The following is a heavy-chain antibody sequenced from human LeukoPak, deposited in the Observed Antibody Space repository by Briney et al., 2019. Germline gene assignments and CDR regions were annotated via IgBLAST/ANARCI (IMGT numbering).Heavy chain of an antibody. D-gene: IGHD6-25*01. CDR2: ISAYNGNT. Sequence: ASVKVSCKASGYTFSIYGVTWVRQAPGQGLEWVAWISAYNGNTNYAQKFQGRVTMTTDTSTSTAYMELSSLRSEDTAVYYCARAPGQRPSRAYYYYAMDVWGQGTTVTVSS. J-gene: IGHJ6*02. CDR3: ARAPGQRPSRAYYYYAMDV. V-gene: IGHV1-18*01. CDR1: GYTFSIYG.